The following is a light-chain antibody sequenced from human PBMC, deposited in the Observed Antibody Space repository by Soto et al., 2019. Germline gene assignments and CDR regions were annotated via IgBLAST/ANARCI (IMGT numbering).Light chain of an antibody. CDR1: SCDVGSYNL. CDR2: EVS. CDR3: CSIASRSTWV. V-gene: IGLV2-23*02. Sequence: QSALTQCASVSGSPGQSSTISCTGTSCDVGSYNLVSWYQQHPGKAPKVMIYEVSKRPSGVSNRFSGSKSGNTASLTISGLQAEDEADYYCCSIASRSTWVFGGGTKLTVL. J-gene: IGLJ3*02.